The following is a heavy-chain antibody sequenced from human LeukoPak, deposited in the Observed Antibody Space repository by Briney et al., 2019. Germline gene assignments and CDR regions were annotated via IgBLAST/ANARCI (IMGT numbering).Heavy chain of an antibody. CDR3: VSFYETY. Sequence: GGSLRLSCAASGFTVSSHWMHWVRQAPGKGLVWVSRIYGDTYYADSVKGRFTISRDNAKNTLYPQMDSLRPEDTAVYYCVSFYETYWGRGTLVTVSS. D-gene: IGHD2/OR15-2a*01. CDR1: GFTVSSHW. CDR2: IYGDT. J-gene: IGHJ4*02. V-gene: IGHV3-74*01.